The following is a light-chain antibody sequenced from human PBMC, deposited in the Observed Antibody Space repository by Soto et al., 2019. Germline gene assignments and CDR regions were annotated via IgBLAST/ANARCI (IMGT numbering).Light chain of an antibody. CDR1: SSDVGAYNY. Sequence: QSVLTQPRSVSGSPGQSVTISCTGTSSDVGAYNYVSWYQQHPDKAPKFMIYDVNKRPSGVPDRFSGSKSGDTASLTISGLQAEDEADYYCCSYAGTPYVFGPGTKVTVL. V-gene: IGLV2-11*01. J-gene: IGLJ1*01. CDR2: DVN. CDR3: CSYAGTPYV.